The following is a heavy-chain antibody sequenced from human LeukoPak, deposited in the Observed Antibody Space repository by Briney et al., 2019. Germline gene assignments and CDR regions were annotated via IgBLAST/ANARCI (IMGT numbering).Heavy chain of an antibody. CDR1: GGTFSSYA. V-gene: IGHV1-69*13. CDR2: IIPIFGTA. CDR3: ARGEIPGYSGYRNPIDY. D-gene: IGHD5-12*01. Sequence: SVKVSCKASGGTFSSYAISWVRQAPGQGLEWMGGIIPIFGTANYAQKFQGRVTITADGSTSTAYMELSSLRSEDTAVYYCARGEIPGYSGYRNPIDYWGQGTLVTVSS. J-gene: IGHJ4*02.